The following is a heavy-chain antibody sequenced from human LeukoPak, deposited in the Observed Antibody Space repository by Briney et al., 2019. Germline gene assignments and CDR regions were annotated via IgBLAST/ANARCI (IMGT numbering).Heavy chain of an antibody. V-gene: IGHV3-23*01. D-gene: IGHD6-13*01. CDR1: GFTFSSYA. J-gene: IGHJ3*02. CDR2: ISGSGGST. CDR3: ARGLAAAGDAFDI. Sequence: GGSLRLSCAASGFTFSSYAMSWVRQARGKGLEWVSAISGSGGSTYYADSVKGRFTISRDNSKNTLYLQMNSLRAEDTAVYYCARGLAAAGDAFDIWGQGTMVTVSS.